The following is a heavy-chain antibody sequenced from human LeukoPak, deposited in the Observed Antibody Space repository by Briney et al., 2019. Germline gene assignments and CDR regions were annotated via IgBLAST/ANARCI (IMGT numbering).Heavy chain of an antibody. D-gene: IGHD6-19*01. Sequence: GGSLRLSCVASGFTLSSYWMTWVRQAPGKGLEWLANIKEDGSIQYYLDSVRGRFTISRDNAKTSVYLQLNSLRADDTAVYYCARDVWTGVAVSDYWGQGTLVTVFS. V-gene: IGHV3-7*01. J-gene: IGHJ4*02. CDR2: IKEDGSIQ. CDR1: GFTLSSYW. CDR3: ARDVWTGVAVSDY.